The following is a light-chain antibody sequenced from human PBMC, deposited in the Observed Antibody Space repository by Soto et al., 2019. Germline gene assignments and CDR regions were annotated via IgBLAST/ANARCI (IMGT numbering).Light chain of an antibody. Sequence: QSALTQPRSVSGSPGQSVTISCTGTSSDVGGYNYVSWYQQYPGEAPKLMIFDVTKRPSGVPDRFSGSKSGNTASLTISGLQSGDEAHYYCCSYSGTSTLFGGGTKLTVL. CDR1: SSDVGGYNY. V-gene: IGLV2-11*01. CDR2: DVT. CDR3: CSYSGTSTL. J-gene: IGLJ2*01.